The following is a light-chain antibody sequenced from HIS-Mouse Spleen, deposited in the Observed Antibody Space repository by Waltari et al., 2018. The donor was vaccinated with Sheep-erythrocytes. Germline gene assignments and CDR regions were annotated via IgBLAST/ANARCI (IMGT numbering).Light chain of an antibody. CDR1: QSVSSSY. Sequence: EIVLTQSPGTLSLSPGERATFPCRASQSVSSSYLAWYQQKPGQAPRLLIYGASSRATGIPDRFSGSGSGTDFTLTISRLEPEDFAVYYCQQYGSSPLFTFGPGTKVDIK. V-gene: IGKV3-20*01. J-gene: IGKJ3*01. CDR2: GAS. CDR3: QQYGSSPLFT.